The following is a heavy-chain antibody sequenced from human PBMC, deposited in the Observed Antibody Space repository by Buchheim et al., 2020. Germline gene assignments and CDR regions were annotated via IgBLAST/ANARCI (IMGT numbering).Heavy chain of an antibody. V-gene: IGHV3-48*04. CDR1: GFTFGHFG. CDR2: IDDGTTII. D-gene: IGHD2-21*02. CDR3: VRIGDSSIDY. J-gene: IGHJ4*02. Sequence: VQLVESGGGVVQPGGSLRLSCAASGFTFGHFGTHWVRQAPGKGLELFSYIDDGTTIIYYGDSVKGRFTISVDNAKNSVYPQMDSLRVEDTATYYCVRIGDSSIDYWGQGTL.